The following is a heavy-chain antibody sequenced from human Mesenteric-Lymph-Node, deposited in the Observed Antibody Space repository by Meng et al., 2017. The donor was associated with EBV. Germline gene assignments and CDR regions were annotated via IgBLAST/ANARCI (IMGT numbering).Heavy chain of an antibody. J-gene: IGHJ4*02. Sequence: QVQVQESGPGLVKPSGTLSLTCAVSGGSISSSNWWSWVRQPPGKGLEWIGEIYHTGNTNYNPSLKSRVTISVDKSKNQFSLNLTSVTAADTAVYYCARTSVAVLYVGLDYWGQGTLVTVSS. CDR1: GGSISSSNW. CDR3: ARTSVAVLYVGLDY. D-gene: IGHD2-8*02. CDR2: IYHTGNT. V-gene: IGHV4-4*02.